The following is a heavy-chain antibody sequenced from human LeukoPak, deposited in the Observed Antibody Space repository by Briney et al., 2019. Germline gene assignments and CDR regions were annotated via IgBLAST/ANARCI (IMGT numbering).Heavy chain of an antibody. D-gene: IGHD1-26*01. J-gene: IGHJ4*02. V-gene: IGHV4-30-2*01. CDR1: GGSISSGGYS. Sequence: PSQTQSLTCAVSGGSISSGGYSWSWIRQPPGKGLEWIGYIYHSGSTYYNPSLKSRVTISVDRSKNQFSLKLSSVTAADTAVYYCARENTGSYREFDYWGQGTLVTVSS. CDR2: IYHSGST. CDR3: ARENTGSYREFDY.